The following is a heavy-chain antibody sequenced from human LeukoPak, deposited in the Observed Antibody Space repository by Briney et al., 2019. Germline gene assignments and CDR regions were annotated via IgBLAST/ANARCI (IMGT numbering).Heavy chain of an antibody. CDR1: GFTFSTHW. Sequence: GGSLRLSCAASGFTFSTHWMSWVRQVPGKGLEWVANIKEDGSEKYYVDSVKGRFTISRDNAKKSLCLQMNSLRAEDSAIYYCASGYLDDFWSGHFWGQGTQVTVSS. CDR3: ASGYLDDFWSGHF. D-gene: IGHD3-3*01. CDR2: IKEDGSEK. J-gene: IGHJ4*02. V-gene: IGHV3-7*01.